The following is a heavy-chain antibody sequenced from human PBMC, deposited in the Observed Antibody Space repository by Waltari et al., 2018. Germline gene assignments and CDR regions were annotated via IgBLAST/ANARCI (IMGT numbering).Heavy chain of an antibody. CDR2: IYYSGGT. CDR1: GGSISSYY. D-gene: IGHD5-18*01. V-gene: IGHV4-59*01. J-gene: IGHJ6*02. CDR3: AGYSWIQRNYYYYGMDV. Sequence: QVQLQESGPGLVKPSETLSLTCTVSGGSISSYYWSWIRQPPGKGLEWIGYIYYSGGTNYNPSLKSRVTISVDTSKNQFSLKLSSVTAADTAVYYCAGYSWIQRNYYYYGMDVWGQGTTVTVSS.